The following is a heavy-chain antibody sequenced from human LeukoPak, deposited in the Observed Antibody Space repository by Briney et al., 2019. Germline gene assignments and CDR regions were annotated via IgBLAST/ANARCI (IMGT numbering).Heavy chain of an antibody. CDR1: GGSIRYSSYY. Sequence: SETLSLTCTVSGGSIRYSSYYWGWVRQPPGKGLEWIGSIFYSGGPYYNPSLRSRVSIFVDTSKNQFSLKLSSVTAADTAVYYCAVGATHYYMDVWGKGTTVTVSS. CDR2: IFYSGGP. CDR3: AVGATHYYMDV. J-gene: IGHJ6*03. V-gene: IGHV4-39*01. D-gene: IGHD3-16*01.